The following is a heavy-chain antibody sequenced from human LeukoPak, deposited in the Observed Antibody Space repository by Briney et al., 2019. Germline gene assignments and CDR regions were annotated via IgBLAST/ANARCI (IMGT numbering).Heavy chain of an antibody. D-gene: IGHD3-10*02. J-gene: IGHJ6*04. V-gene: IGHV3-30*18. Sequence: GGSLRLSCAASGFTFGSYGMSWVRQAPGKGLEWVAVISYDGSNKYYADSVKGRFTISRDNAKNSLYLQMNSLRAEDTAVYYCAELGITMIGGVWGKGTTVTISS. CDR3: AELGITMIGGV. CDR2: ISYDGSNK. CDR1: GFTFGSYG.